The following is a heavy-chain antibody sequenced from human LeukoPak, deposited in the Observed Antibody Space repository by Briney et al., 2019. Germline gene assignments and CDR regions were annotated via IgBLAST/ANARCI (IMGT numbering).Heavy chain of an antibody. J-gene: IGHJ4*02. Sequence: GSLRLSCAASGFTFSSYGMHWVRQAPGKGLEWVAFIQYDGSNKYYADSVKGRFTISRDNSKNTLYLQMNSLRAEDTALYYCAKTGGIAAAHWGEGTLVTVSS. CDR3: AKTGGIAAAH. V-gene: IGHV3-30*02. D-gene: IGHD6-13*01. CDR2: IQYDGSNK. CDR1: GFTFSSYG.